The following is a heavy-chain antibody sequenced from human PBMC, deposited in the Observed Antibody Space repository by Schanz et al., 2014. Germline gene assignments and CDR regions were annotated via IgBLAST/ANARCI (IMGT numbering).Heavy chain of an antibody. D-gene: IGHD2-15*01. V-gene: IGHV3-11*01. J-gene: IGHJ5*01. CDR2: IISTGGTI. Sequence: QVQLVESGGGLVKPGGSLRLSCAASGFTFSSYYMSWIRQAPGKGLEWVSSIISTGGTIYYADSVKGRFTISRDNSRKTLYLQMNSLRADDTAVYYCAKDKQGSRSDDSWGQGTLVTVSS. CDR1: GFTFSSYY. CDR3: AKDKQGSRSDDS.